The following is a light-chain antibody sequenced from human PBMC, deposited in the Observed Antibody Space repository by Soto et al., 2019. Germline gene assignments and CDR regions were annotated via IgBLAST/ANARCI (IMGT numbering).Light chain of an antibody. Sequence: DIQMTQSPSSLSASAGDRVTITCRASQDIGSWLAWYQQEPGKAPKLLIFAASSLQSGVPPRFSGSGSGTDFTLTISSLQPEDSAIYFCQQANNFPLTFGGGTKVEIK. CDR3: QQANNFPLT. CDR1: QDIGSW. J-gene: IGKJ4*01. CDR2: AAS. V-gene: IGKV1-12*01.